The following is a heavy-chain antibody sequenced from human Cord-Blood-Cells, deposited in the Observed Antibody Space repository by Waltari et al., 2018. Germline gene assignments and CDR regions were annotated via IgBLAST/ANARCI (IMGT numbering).Heavy chain of an antibody. J-gene: IGHJ4*02. V-gene: IGHV1-69*01. CDR3: ARDRLGYCSSTSCYYFDY. CDR1: GCTFSSYA. Sequence: QLQLVQSGAEVKKPGSSVKVSCKASGCTFSSYAISWGRKAPGQGLEWWGGIIPIFGTANYAQKFQGRVTITADESTSTAYMELSSLRSEDTAVYYCARDRLGYCSSTSCYYFDYWGQGTLVTVSS. CDR2: IIPIFGTA. D-gene: IGHD2-2*01.